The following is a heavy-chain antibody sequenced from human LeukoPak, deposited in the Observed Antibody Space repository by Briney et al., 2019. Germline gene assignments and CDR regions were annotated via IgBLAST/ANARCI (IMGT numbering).Heavy chain of an antibody. V-gene: IGHV4-34*01. CDR3: ARVGAAGTQTNWFDP. CDR1: GGSFSGYY. Sequence: PSETLSLTCAVYGGSFSGYYWSWIRQPPGKGLEWIEEINHSGSTNYNPSLKSRVTISVDTSKNQFSLKLSSVTAADTAVYYCARVGAAGTQTNWFDPWGQGTLVTVSS. D-gene: IGHD6-13*01. CDR2: INHSGST. J-gene: IGHJ5*02.